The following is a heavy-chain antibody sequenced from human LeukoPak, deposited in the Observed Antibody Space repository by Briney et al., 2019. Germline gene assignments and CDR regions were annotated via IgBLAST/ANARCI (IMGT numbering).Heavy chain of an antibody. CDR2: IQNDGSDK. Sequence: GGSLRLSCAASGFTFSSYDMYWVRQAPGKGLEWVTFIQNDGSDKYYAASVKGRFTISRDNSKNTVYLHMNSLRADDTALYYCAREGGRAAAGRFDYWGEGTLVTVSS. CDR3: AREGGRAAAGRFDY. D-gene: IGHD6-13*01. CDR1: GFTFSSYD. V-gene: IGHV3-30*02. J-gene: IGHJ4*02.